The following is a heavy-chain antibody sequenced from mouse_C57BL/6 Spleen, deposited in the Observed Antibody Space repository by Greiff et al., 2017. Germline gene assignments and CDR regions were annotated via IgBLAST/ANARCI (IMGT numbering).Heavy chain of an antibody. J-gene: IGHJ3*01. CDR1: GFSLTSYG. V-gene: IGHV2-6-1*01. CDR3: ARHDYDRGSFAY. CDR2: IWSDGST. Sequence: QVHVKQSGPGLVAPSQRLSITCTVSGFSLTSYGVHWVRQPPGKGLEWLVVIWSDGSTTYNSALKSRLSISKDNSKSQVFLKMNSLQTDDTAMYYCARHDYDRGSFAYWGQGTLVTVSA. D-gene: IGHD2-4*01.